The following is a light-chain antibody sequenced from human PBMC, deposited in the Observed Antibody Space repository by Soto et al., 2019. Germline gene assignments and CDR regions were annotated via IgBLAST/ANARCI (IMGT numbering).Light chain of an antibody. CDR3: QQYGNSPYT. CDR1: QSVSSAY. J-gene: IGKJ2*01. V-gene: IGKV3-20*01. Sequence: EIVLTQSPGTLSLSPGERATLSCRASQSVSSAYLAWYKQKPGQAPRVLFFDASSRATGIPDRFSGSGSGTDFTLTISRLEPEDFAVYYCQQYGNSPYTFGQGTKLEIK. CDR2: DAS.